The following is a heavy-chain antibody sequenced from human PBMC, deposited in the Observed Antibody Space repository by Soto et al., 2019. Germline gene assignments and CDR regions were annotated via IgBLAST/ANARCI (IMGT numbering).Heavy chain of an antibody. CDR2: ISYDGSNK. Sequence: LRLSCAASGFTFSSYGMHWVRQAPGKGLEWVAVISYDGSNKYYADSVKGRFTISRDNSKNTLYLQMNSLRAEDTAVYYCAKDKDYGDYVGVHDYWGQGTLVTVSS. V-gene: IGHV3-30*18. CDR1: GFTFSSYG. D-gene: IGHD4-17*01. J-gene: IGHJ4*02. CDR3: AKDKDYGDYVGVHDY.